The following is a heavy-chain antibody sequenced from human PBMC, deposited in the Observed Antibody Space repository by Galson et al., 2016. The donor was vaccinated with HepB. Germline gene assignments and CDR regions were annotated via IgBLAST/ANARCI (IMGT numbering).Heavy chain of an antibody. D-gene: IGHD5-12*01. V-gene: IGHV3-7*01. CDR3: ATDGYDQKGDDY. CDR2: IKQDGSET. Sequence: SLRLSCAASGFTFSSYWMSWIRQTPGKGLEWVANIKQDGSETYYVDSVKGRFTISRDNAENSLYLQLNSLRAEDTAVYYCATDGYDQKGDDYWGQGTLVTVSS. J-gene: IGHJ4*02. CDR1: GFTFSSYW.